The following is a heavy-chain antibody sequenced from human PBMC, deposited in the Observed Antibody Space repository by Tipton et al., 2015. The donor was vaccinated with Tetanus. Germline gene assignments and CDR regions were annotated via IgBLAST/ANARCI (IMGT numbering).Heavy chain of an antibody. D-gene: IGHD1-26*01. V-gene: IGHV3-23*01. Sequence: SLRLSCAASGFTFSSYAMTWLRQAPGKGLEWVSAVTGSGDSTFYADSVKGRFTISRDNSKNTLYLQMNSLRAEDTAVYYCAKGRAGDFSGSYGLAYFGCWGQGTLVTVSS. CDR1: GFTFSSYA. CDR3: AKGRAGDFSGSYGLAYFGC. CDR2: VTGSGDST. J-gene: IGHJ4*02.